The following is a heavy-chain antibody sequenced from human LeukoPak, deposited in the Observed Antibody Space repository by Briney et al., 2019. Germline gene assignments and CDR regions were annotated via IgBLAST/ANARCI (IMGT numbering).Heavy chain of an antibody. CDR3: ARYGYSSGRLGYFQH. Sequence: SETLSVTCAVYGGSFSGYYWSWIRQPPGKGLEWIGEINHCGGTNYNPSLKSRATISVDTSKNQFSLKLSSVTAADTAVYYCARYGYSSGRLGYFQHWGQGTLVTVSS. CDR2: INHCGGT. J-gene: IGHJ1*01. V-gene: IGHV4-34*01. CDR1: GGSFSGYY. D-gene: IGHD6-19*01.